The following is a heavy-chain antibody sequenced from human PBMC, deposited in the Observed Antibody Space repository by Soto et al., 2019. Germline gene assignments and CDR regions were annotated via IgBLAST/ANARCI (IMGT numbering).Heavy chain of an antibody. Sequence: EVQLLESGGGLVQPGGSLRLSCAASGFTFSSYAMSWVRQAPGKGLEWVSAISGSGGSTYYADSVKGRFTISRDNSKNTQYLQMNSLRAEDTAVYYCAKTPGGTTVATKHNYTLDVWGQGTTVNVSS. J-gene: IGHJ6*02. D-gene: IGHD4-17*01. V-gene: IGHV3-23*01. CDR1: GFTFSSYA. CDR2: ISGSGGST. CDR3: AKTPGGTTVATKHNYTLDV.